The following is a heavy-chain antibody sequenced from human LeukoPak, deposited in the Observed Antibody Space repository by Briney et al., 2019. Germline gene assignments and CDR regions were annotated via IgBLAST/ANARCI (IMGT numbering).Heavy chain of an antibody. Sequence: PSQTLSLTCTVSGGSISSWDYYWSGIRQPPGKGLEWIGYIHSSGSTYYNPSLKSRITISVDTSKNQFSLRLSSVTAADTAVYYCATKPNGDYYFDYWGQGTLVTVSS. V-gene: IGHV4-30-4*01. CDR2: IHSSGST. J-gene: IGHJ4*02. D-gene: IGHD4-17*01. CDR3: ATKPNGDYYFDY. CDR1: GGSISSWDYY.